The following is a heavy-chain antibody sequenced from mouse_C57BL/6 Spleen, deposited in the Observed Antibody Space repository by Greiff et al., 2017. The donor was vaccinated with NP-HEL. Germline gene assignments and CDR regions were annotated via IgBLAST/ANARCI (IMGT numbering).Heavy chain of an antibody. CDR3: ARTGDYFDY. J-gene: IGHJ2*01. CDR1: GYTFTSYW. Sequence: QVQLQQPGAELVRPGSSVKLSCKASGYTFTSYWMDWVKQRPGQGLEWIGNIYPSDSETHYNQKFKDKATLTVAKSSSTAYMQLSSLPSEDSAVYYCARTGDYFDYWGQGTTLTVSS. CDR2: IYPSDSET. V-gene: IGHV1-61*01.